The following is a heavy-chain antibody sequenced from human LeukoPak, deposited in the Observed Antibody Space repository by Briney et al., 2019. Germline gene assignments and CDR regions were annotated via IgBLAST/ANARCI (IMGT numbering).Heavy chain of an antibody. J-gene: IGHJ6*02. CDR1: GFTFSSYA. Sequence: PGGSLRLSCAASGFTFSSYAMHWVRQAPGKGLEWVAVISYDGSNKYYADSVKGRFTISRDNSKNTLYLQMNSLRAEDTAVYYCARELPTYYDILTGYYGNGMDVWGQGTTVTVSS. D-gene: IGHD3-9*01. V-gene: IGHV3-30-3*01. CDR3: ARELPTYYDILTGYYGNGMDV. CDR2: ISYDGSNK.